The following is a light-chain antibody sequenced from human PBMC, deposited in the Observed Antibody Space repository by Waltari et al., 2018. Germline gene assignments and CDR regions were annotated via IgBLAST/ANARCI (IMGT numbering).Light chain of an antibody. Sequence: QSALTQPASASGSPGQSITISCTGTRSDVGGYNYVSWYQQHPGKAPKLMIYDVSNRPSGVSNRFSGSKSGNTASLTISGLQAEDEADYYCSSYTSSSPYVFGTGTKVTVL. CDR3: SSYTSSSPYV. J-gene: IGLJ1*01. V-gene: IGLV2-14*03. CDR1: RSDVGGYNY. CDR2: DVS.